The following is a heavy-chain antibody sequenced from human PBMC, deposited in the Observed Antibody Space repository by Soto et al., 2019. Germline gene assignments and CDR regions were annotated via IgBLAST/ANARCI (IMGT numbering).Heavy chain of an antibody. CDR1: GFTFSWYY. CDR2: IFSSDSSA. D-gene: IGHD6-19*01. CDR3: GTWRGSSWFGY. Sequence: GEPLKISCXASGFTFSWYYLGWVRHMPGKGLQWMCNIFSSDSSAKYSPSFVGQVTISVDRSINTAYLQWSSLKASDTAIYYCGTWRGSSWFGYRGPGTLVPVSS. J-gene: IGHJ4*02. V-gene: IGHV5-51*01.